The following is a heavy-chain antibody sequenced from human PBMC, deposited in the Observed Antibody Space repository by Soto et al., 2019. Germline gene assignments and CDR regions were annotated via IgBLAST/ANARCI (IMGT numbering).Heavy chain of an antibody. V-gene: IGHV2-70*11. J-gene: IGHJ6*02. CDR3: ARIPDYGGYYYGMDV. CDR1: GFSLSTSGMC. Sequence: QSGPTLVNPTQTLTLTCTFSGFSLSTSGMCVSWIRQPPGKALEWLARIDWDDDKYYSTSLKTRLTISKDTSKNQVVLTMTNMDPVDTATYYCARIPDYGGYYYGMDVWGQGTTVTVSS. D-gene: IGHD4-17*01. CDR2: IDWDDDK.